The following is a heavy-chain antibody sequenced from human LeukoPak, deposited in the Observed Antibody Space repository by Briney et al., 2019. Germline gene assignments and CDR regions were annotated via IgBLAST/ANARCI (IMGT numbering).Heavy chain of an antibody. V-gene: IGHV4-34*01. Sequence: SETLSLTCAVYGGSFSGYYWSWIRQPPGKGLEWIGEINHSGSTNYNPSLKSRVTISVDTSKNQFSLKLSSVTAADTAVYYCARGLGDIAVAGTGDYWGQGTLVTVPS. CDR2: INHSGST. CDR3: ARGLGDIAVAGTGDY. D-gene: IGHD6-19*01. CDR1: GGSFSGYY. J-gene: IGHJ4*02.